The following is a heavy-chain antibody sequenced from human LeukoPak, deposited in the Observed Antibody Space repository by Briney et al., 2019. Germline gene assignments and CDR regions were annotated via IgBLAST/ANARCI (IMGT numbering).Heavy chain of an antibody. D-gene: IGHD1-20*01. CDR3: ARLSITNSLHLYYFDF. CDR1: GYSFSSYW. V-gene: IGHV5-51*01. Sequence: GESLRISCKGSGYSFSSYWIGWVRQMPGKGLEWMGIIYPGDSDTRYSPSFQGQVTISADKSISTAYLQWSSLKASDTALYFCARLSITNSLHLYYFDFWGRGTLVTVSS. CDR2: IYPGDSDT. J-gene: IGHJ4*02.